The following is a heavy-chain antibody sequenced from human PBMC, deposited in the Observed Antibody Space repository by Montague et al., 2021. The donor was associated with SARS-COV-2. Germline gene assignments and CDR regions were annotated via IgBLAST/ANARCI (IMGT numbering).Heavy chain of an antibody. Sequence: SLSLSFSASGFTFSSYSMNWVRQAPGKGLEWVSSISSSSSYIYYADSVKGRFTISRDNAKNSLYLQMNSLRAEDTAVYYCARATLPSAITTMLGPNDYWGQGTLVTVSS. CDR2: ISSSSSYI. CDR3: ARATLPSAITTMLGPNDY. D-gene: IGHD3-22*01. CDR1: GFTFSSYS. J-gene: IGHJ4*02. V-gene: IGHV3-21*01.